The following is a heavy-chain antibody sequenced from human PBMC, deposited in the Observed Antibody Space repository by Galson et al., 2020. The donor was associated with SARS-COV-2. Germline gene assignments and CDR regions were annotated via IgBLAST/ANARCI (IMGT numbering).Heavy chain of an antibody. Sequence: GGSLRLSCAASGFSFSYYGMHWVRRAPGKGLEWVAVIWYDGNKKYYADSVQGRFTISRDNSKNTLYLQMNSLRAEDSAVYYCARYYTDYSVVDHWGQGTLVTVSS. CDR2: IWYDGNKK. CDR3: ARYYTDYSVVDH. J-gene: IGHJ4*02. CDR1: GFSFSYYG. V-gene: IGHV3-33*01. D-gene: IGHD2-15*01.